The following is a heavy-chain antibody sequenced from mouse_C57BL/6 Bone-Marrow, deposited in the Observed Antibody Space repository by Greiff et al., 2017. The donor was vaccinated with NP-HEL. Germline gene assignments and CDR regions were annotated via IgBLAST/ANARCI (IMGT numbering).Heavy chain of an antibody. D-gene: IGHD1-1*01. Sequence: EVMLVESGGDLVKPGGSLKLSCAASGFTFSSYGMSWIRQTPDKRLEWVATISSGGSYPYYPASVPGRFTISRDKSKNTLYLQMSSLKSEDTAMYYCARQYYYGRGAMDYWGQGTSVTVSS. CDR1: GFTFSSYG. V-gene: IGHV5-6*02. CDR3: ARQYYYGRGAMDY. J-gene: IGHJ4*01. CDR2: ISSGGSYP.